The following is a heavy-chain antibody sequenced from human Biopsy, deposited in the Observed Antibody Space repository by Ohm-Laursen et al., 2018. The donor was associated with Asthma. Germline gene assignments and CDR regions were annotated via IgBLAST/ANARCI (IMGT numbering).Heavy chain of an antibody. V-gene: IGHV1-46*01. D-gene: IGHD3-22*01. CDR2: INPFGGSS. Sequence: ATVKISCKASGDSFSNYAISWVRQAPGQGLEWMGMINPFGGSSNFAQKFQGRLTMTRDTSTRTVYMELSSLRSEDAAVYYCARLNYYDSSGKYLDYWGQGTLVTVSS. J-gene: IGHJ4*02. CDR3: ARLNYYDSSGKYLDY. CDR1: GDSFSNYA.